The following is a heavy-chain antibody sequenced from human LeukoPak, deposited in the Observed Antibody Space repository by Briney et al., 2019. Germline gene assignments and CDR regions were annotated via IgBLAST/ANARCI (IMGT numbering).Heavy chain of an antibody. CDR2: TGSGGATT. CDR1: GFTFSNYA. Sequence: GGSLRLSCAASGFTFSNYAMSWVRQAPGKGLEWVSGTGSGGATTYYAESEKGRFTISRDNSKNKLFLQMSSLRAEDTAVYYCAKVPGATVAGTRRWFDAWGQGTLVTVSS. V-gene: IGHV3-23*01. CDR3: AKVPGATVAGTRRWFDA. J-gene: IGHJ5*02. D-gene: IGHD6-19*01.